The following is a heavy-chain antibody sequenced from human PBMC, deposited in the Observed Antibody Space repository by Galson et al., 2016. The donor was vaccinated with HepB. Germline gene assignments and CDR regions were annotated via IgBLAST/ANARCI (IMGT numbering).Heavy chain of an antibody. CDR2: ISGCSSYI. CDR3: ATRSRGWFYFDY. Sequence: SLRLSCAASGFTFRTYTFNWVRQAPGKGLEWVSSISGCSSYIYYADSVKGRFTISRDNAKNSLYLQTNSLTAEDTAVYYCATRSRGWFYFDYWGQGTLVTVSS. J-gene: IGHJ4*02. D-gene: IGHD6-19*01. V-gene: IGHV3-21*06. CDR1: GFTFRTYT.